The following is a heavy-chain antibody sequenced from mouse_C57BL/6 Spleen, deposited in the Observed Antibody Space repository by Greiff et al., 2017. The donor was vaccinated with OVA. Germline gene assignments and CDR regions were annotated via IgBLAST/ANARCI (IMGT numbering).Heavy chain of an antibody. V-gene: IGHV1-69*01. CDR2: IDPSDSYT. Sequence: QVQLQQPGAELVMPGASVKLSCKASGYTFTSYWMHWVKQRPGQGLEWIGEIDPSDSYTNYNQKFKGKSTLTVDKSSSTAYMQLSILTSEDSAVYYCARRDYGSSWAYWGQGTLVTVSA. D-gene: IGHD1-1*01. J-gene: IGHJ3*01. CDR3: ARRDYGSSWAY. CDR1: GYTFTSYW.